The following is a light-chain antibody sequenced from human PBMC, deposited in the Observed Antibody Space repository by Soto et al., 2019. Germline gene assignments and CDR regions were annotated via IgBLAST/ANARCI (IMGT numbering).Light chain of an antibody. CDR1: QSVSSY. J-gene: IGKJ3*01. V-gene: IGKV3-11*01. CDR2: DAS. Sequence: EIVMTQSPATLSVSPGERATLSCRASQSVSSYLAWYQQRPGQSPRLLIYDASNRATGIPARFSGSGSGTAFTLTISSLDPEDFAVYYCQQRSNWPPGFTFGPGTKVDIK. CDR3: QQRSNWPPGFT.